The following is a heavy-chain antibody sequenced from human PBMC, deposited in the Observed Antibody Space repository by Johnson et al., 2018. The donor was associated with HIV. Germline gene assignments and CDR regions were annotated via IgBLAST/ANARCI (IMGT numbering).Heavy chain of an antibody. Sequence: VQLVESGGGLVQPGGSLRLSYAASGFTFSSYWMSWVRQAPGKGLEWVANIKQDGSEKYYADSVKGRFTISRDNSKNTLYLQMNSLRAEDTAVYYCAKDLRRKQLGNHDAFDIWGQGTMVTVSS. V-gene: IGHV3-7*01. CDR1: GFTFSSYW. CDR3: AKDLRRKQLGNHDAFDI. D-gene: IGHD6-13*01. CDR2: IKQDGSEK. J-gene: IGHJ3*02.